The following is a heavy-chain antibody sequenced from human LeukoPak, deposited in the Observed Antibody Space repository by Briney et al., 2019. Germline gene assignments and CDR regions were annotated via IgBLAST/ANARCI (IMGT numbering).Heavy chain of an antibody. CDR2: IKQDGSEK. D-gene: IGHD2-2*01. CDR3: AREYGQYCSSTSCYFLYYYYYGMDV. V-gene: IGHV3-7*01. CDR1: GFTFSSYW. J-gene: IGHJ6*02. Sequence: GGSLRLSCAASGFTFSSYWMSWVRQAPGKGLEWVANIKQDGSEKYYVDSVKGRFTISRDNAKNSLCLQMNSLRAEDTAVYYCAREYGQYCSSTSCYFLYYYYYGMDVWGQGTTVTVSS.